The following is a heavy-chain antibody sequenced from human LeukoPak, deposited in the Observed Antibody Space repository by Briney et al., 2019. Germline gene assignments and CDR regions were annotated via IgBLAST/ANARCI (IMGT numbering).Heavy chain of an antibody. Sequence: ASVKVSCKASGYTFTSYGISWVRQAPGQGLEWMGWISAYNGNTNYAQKLQGRVTMTTDTSTSTAYMELRSLRSDDTAVYYCARVPLPAAIRNYFDYWGQGTLVTVSS. D-gene: IGHD2-2*01. CDR1: GYTFTSYG. J-gene: IGHJ4*02. V-gene: IGHV1-18*01. CDR2: ISAYNGNT. CDR3: ARVPLPAAIRNYFDY.